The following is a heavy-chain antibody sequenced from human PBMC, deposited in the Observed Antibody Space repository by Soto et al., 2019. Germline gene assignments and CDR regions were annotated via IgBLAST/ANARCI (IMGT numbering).Heavy chain of an antibody. J-gene: IGHJ6*02. D-gene: IGHD1-1*01. V-gene: IGHV4-39*01. CDR1: GGSISSSSYY. CDR3: ARRTGTSYYGMDV. Sequence: PSETLSLTCIVSGGSISSSSYYWGWIRQPPGKGLEWIGSIYYSGSTYYNPSLKSRVTISVDTSKNQFSLKLSSVTAADTAVYYCARRTGTSYYGMDVWGQGTTVTVSS. CDR2: IYYSGST.